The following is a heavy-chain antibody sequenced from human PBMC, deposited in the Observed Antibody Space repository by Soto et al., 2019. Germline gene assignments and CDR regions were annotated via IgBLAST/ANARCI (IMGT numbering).Heavy chain of an antibody. CDR3: AKAEGAGPYSFIDY. CDR1: GFTFSSYG. CDR2: ISYDGSNK. J-gene: IGHJ4*02. D-gene: IGHD5-18*01. Sequence: QVQLVESGGGVVQPGRSLRLSCAASGFTFSSYGMHWVRQAPGKGLEWVAVISYDGSNKYYADSVKGRFTISRDNSKNTLYLQINSLRAEDTAVFYCAKAEGAGPYSFIDYWGQGTLVTVSS. V-gene: IGHV3-30*18.